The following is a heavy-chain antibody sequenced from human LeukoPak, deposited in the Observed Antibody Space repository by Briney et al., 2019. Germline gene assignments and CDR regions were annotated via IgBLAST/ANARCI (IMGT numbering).Heavy chain of an antibody. V-gene: IGHV4-59*01. CDR2: IYYRVTS. CDR3: ARAVGGDGSGSL. J-gene: IGHJ4*02. D-gene: IGHD3-10*01. Sequence: TSETLSLTCSVSDDSITMYYWTWIRQPPGKGLEWIGYIYYRVTSDYNPSLKSRITMSVDMSTRQISLKLSSVTAADTAVYYCARAVGGDGSGSLWGPGTLVTVSS. CDR1: DDSITMYY.